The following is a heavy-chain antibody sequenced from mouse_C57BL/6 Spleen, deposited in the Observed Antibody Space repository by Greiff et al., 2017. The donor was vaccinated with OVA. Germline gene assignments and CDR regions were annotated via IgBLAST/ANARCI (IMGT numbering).Heavy chain of an antibody. D-gene: IGHD1-1*01. J-gene: IGHJ4*01. CDR3: ARYGYGSSYDAMDY. CDR1: GYTFTSYW. Sequence: QVQLKQPGAELVKPGASVKLSCKASGYTFTSYWMHWVKQRPGQGLEWIGMIHPNSGSTNYNEKFKSKATLTVDKSSSTAYMQLSSLTSEDSAVYYCARYGYGSSYDAMDYWGQGTSVTVSS. CDR2: IHPNSGST. V-gene: IGHV1-64*01.